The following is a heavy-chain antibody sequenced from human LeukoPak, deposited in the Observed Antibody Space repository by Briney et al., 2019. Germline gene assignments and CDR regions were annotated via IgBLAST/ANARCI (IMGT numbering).Heavy chain of an antibody. CDR3: ARAVPAAIYWFDP. J-gene: IGHJ5*02. CDR2: IYYSGST. CDR1: GGSISSGDYY. D-gene: IGHD2-2*01. V-gene: IGHV4-30-4*01. Sequence: SETLSLTCTVSGGSISSGDYYWSWIRQPPGKGLEWIGYIYYSGSTYYNPSLKSRVTISVDTSKNQFSLKLSSVNAADTAVYYCARAVPAAIYWFDPWGQGTLVTVSS.